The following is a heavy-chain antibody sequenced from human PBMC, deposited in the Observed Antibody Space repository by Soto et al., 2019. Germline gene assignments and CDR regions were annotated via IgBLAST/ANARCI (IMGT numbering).Heavy chain of an antibody. J-gene: IGHJ6*02. D-gene: IGHD6-6*01. V-gene: IGHV4-30-4*01. CDR2: IYYSGST. CDR3: ARDAGGGGSSGKYYYYYYGMDV. Sequence: SETLSLTCTVSGGSISSGDYYWSWIRQPPGKGLEWIGYIYYSGSTYYNPSLKSRVTISVDTSKNQFSLKLSSVTAADTAVYYCARDAGGGGSSGKYYYYYYGMDVRGQGTTVTVSS. CDR1: GGSISSGDYY.